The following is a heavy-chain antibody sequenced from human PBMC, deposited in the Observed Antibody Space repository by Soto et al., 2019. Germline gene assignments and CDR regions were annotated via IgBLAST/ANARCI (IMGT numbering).Heavy chain of an antibody. D-gene: IGHD5-12*01. CDR3: AKDRGYSGYDNWFDS. J-gene: IGHJ5*01. V-gene: IGHV3-23*01. CDR1: GFTLSSYA. CDR2: ISGSGGTT. Sequence: CGSLRLSCAAFGFTLSSYAMSWVRQAPGQGLEWVSAISGSGGTTYYADSVKGRFTISRDNSENTLYLQMNSLRAEDTAVYYCAKDRGYSGYDNWFDSWGQGTLVTVSS.